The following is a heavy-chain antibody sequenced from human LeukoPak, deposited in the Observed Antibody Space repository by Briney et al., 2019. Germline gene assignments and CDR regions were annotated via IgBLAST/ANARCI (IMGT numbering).Heavy chain of an antibody. CDR2: VIPDSGKT. CDR1: GDTFTRYD. D-gene: IGHD3-9*01. Sequence: ASVKVSCKTSGDTFTRYDINWVRQAPGQGLEWMGWVIPDSGKTGYAQKFQGRLTMTIDTSISTAYMELSSLRSEDTAVYYCARRPSKYYDILTGYYRSEFDYWGQGTLVTVSS. J-gene: IGHJ4*02. V-gene: IGHV1-8*01. CDR3: ARRPSKYYDILTGYYRSEFDY.